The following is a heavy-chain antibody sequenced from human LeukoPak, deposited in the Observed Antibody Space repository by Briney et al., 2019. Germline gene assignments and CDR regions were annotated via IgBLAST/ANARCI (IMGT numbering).Heavy chain of an antibody. Sequence: ASVKVSCKASGYTFTSYAMHWVRQAPGQRLEWMGWINAGNGNTKYSQKFQGRVTITRDTSASTAYMELSSLRSEDTAVYYCARVGIVGATTWYFDYWGQGTLVTVSS. V-gene: IGHV1-3*01. J-gene: IGHJ4*02. CDR2: INAGNGNT. CDR3: ARVGIVGATTWYFDY. CDR1: GYTFTSYA. D-gene: IGHD1-26*01.